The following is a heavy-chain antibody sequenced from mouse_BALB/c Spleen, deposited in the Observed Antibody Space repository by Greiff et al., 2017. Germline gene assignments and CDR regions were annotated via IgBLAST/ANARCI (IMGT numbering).Heavy chain of an antibody. CDR2: INSNGGST. CDR3: ARDRDGRFAY. V-gene: IGHV5-6-3*01. J-gene: IGHJ3*01. CDR1: GFTFSSYG. D-gene: IGHD2-1*01. Sequence: EVMLVESGGGLVQPGGSLKLSCAASGFTFSSYGMSWVRQTPDKRLELVATINSNGGSTYYPDSVKGRFTISRDNAKNTLYLQMSSLKSEDTAMYYCARDRDGRFAYWGQGTLVTVSA.